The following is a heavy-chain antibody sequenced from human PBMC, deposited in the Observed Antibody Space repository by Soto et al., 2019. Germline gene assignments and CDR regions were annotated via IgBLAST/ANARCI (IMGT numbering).Heavy chain of an antibody. CDR2: ISVYNGDT. Sequence: QVQLVQSGTEVKKAGSAVKVSCKTSGYTFTTYGISWIRQAPGQGLEWIAWISVYNGDTNYAQNVQGRVTMTTDTLTPTAYLELRSLRSDDTAVYYCARVYCGGDCFSGGDFDYWGQGTLVTVS. CDR1: GYTFTTYG. D-gene: IGHD2-21*01. CDR3: ARVYCGGDCFSGGDFDY. J-gene: IGHJ4*02. V-gene: IGHV1-18*01.